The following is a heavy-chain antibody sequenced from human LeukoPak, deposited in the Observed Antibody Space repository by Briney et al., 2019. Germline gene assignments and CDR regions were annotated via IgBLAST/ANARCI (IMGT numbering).Heavy chain of an antibody. CDR3: ARHRRSSSWYDAFDM. Sequence: PSETLSLTCIVYGGSISSYYWSWIRRPPGKGLEWIGYIHYTGTTSYNPSLKTRVTISVDTSKNRLSLNLNSVTAADTAVYFCARHRRSSSWYDAFDMWGRGITVTVSS. CDR2: IHYTGTT. J-gene: IGHJ3*02. V-gene: IGHV4-59*08. D-gene: IGHD6-13*01. CDR1: GGSISSYY.